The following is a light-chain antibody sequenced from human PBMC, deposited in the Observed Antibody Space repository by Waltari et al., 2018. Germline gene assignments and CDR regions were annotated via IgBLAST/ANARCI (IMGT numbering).Light chain of an antibody. J-gene: IGKJ1*01. CDR1: QDISTS. V-gene: IGKV1-12*01. CDR2: AAS. CDR3: QQGDTSPPT. Sequence: EIHMTQSPSSVSASVGDRVSIPCRASQDISTSLAWYQQKSGKAPSLLIYAASTLQSGVPSRFSGGGTGTDFTLTINNLHPEDFATYFCQQGDTSPPTFGPGTKVEFK.